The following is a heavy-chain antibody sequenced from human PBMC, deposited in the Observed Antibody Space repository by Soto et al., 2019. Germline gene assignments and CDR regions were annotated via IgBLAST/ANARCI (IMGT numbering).Heavy chain of an antibody. CDR1: GYTFTSYY. J-gene: IGHJ3*02. CDR3: ARDLVYSSSWYPDAFDI. CDR2: INPSGGSP. V-gene: IGHV1-46*01. Sequence: ASVKVSCRASGYTFTSYYMHWVRQAPGQGLEWMGIINPSGGSPSYAQKFQGRVTMTRDTSTSTVYMELSSLRSEDTAVYYCARDLVYSSSWYPDAFDIWGPGTMVTVSS. D-gene: IGHD6-13*01.